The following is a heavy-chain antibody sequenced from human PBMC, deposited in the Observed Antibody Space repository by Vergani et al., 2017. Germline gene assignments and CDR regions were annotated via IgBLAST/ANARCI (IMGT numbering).Heavy chain of an antibody. CDR2: ISWNSGAV. Sequence: EVQLVESGGGVVRPGGSLRRSCAASGFTFDDYGMSWVRQAPGKGLEWVSGISWNSGAVDYVDSVKGRFPISRDNAKNSLYLQMNSLRAEDTAVYYCARELRRAFDIWGQGTMVTVSS. V-gene: IGHV3-20*04. J-gene: IGHJ3*02. CDR1: GFTFDDYG. CDR3: ARELRRAFDI. D-gene: IGHD5-12*01.